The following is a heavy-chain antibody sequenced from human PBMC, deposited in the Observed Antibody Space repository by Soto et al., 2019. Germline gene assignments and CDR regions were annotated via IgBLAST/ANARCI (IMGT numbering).Heavy chain of an antibody. V-gene: IGHV4-34*01. Sequence: SETLSLTCGVYGGSFSDYYWSWIRQPPGKGLEWIGEINHSGSTNYNPSLKSRVTISVDTSKNQFSLKLSPVTAADTAVYYCGRTFYYGSGTSDYWGQGTLVTSPQ. J-gene: IGHJ4*02. D-gene: IGHD3-10*01. CDR1: GGSFSDYY. CDR2: INHSGST. CDR3: GRTFYYGSGTSDY.